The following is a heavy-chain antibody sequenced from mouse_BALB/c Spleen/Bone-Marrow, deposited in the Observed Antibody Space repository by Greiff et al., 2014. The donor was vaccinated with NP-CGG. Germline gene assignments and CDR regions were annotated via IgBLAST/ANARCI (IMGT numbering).Heavy chain of an antibody. Sequence: VQLQQSGAELVKPGASVKLSCTASGFNIKDTYMHWVKQRPEQGLEWIGRIDPANGNTKYDPKFQGKATITADTSPNTAYLQLSSLTSKDTAVYYCARWEYYAMDYWGQGTSVTVSA. J-gene: IGHJ4*01. CDR3: ARWEYYAMDY. CDR1: GFNIKDTY. D-gene: IGHD4-1*01. CDR2: IDPANGNT. V-gene: IGHV14-3*02.